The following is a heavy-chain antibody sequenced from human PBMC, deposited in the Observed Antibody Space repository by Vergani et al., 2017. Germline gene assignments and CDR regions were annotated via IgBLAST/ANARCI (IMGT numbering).Heavy chain of an antibody. V-gene: IGHV3-33*06. D-gene: IGHD3-22*01. CDR2: IWYDGSNK. J-gene: IGHJ4*02. Sequence: QVQLVESGGGVVQPGRSLRLSCAASGFTFSSYGMHWVRQAPGKGLEWVAVIWYDGSNKYYADSVKGRFTISRDNSKNTLYLQMNSLRAEDTAVYYCAKDYCDSSGYYDTFDYWGQATLVTVSS. CDR1: GFTFSSYG. CDR3: AKDYCDSSGYYDTFDY.